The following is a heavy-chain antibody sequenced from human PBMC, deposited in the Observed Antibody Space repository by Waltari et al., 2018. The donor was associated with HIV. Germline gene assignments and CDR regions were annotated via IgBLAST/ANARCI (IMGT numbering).Heavy chain of an antibody. CDR1: GFGFSSYS. V-gene: IGHV3-48*04. Sequence: EVQLVESGGDLVQPGGSLRLSCAASGFGFSSYSMNWVRQAPGKGLEWISYISNSGNTIDYADSVKGRFTISRDNAKNSLSLQMHSLRAEDTAVYYCARARGYSYGYEDYWGQGALVTVSS. CDR3: ARARGYSYGYEDY. CDR2: ISNSGNTI. J-gene: IGHJ4*02. D-gene: IGHD5-18*01.